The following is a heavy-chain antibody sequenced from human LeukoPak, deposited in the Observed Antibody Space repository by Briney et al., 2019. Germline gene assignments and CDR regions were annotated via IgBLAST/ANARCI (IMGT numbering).Heavy chain of an antibody. J-gene: IGHJ3*02. CDR3: AKVRLAMADAFDI. Sequence: GGSLRLSCAASGFTFSSYAMSWARQAPGKGLEWVSPISGSGGSTYYADSVKGRFTISRDNSKNTLYLQMNSLRAEDTAVYYCAKVRLAMADAFDIWGQGTMVRVSS. D-gene: IGHD5-18*01. V-gene: IGHV3-23*01. CDR1: GFTFSSYA. CDR2: ISGSGGST.